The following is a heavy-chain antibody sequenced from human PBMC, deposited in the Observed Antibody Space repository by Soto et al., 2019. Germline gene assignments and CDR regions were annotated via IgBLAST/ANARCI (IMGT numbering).Heavy chain of an antibody. Sequence: PSETLSLTCAVYGGSFSGYYWSWIRQPPGKGLEWIGEINHSGSTNYNPSLKSRVTISVDTSKNQFSLKLSSVTAADTAVYYCARTEYSGWWDYWGQGTLVTVS. CDR1: GGSFSGYY. CDR2: INHSGST. CDR3: ARTEYSGWWDY. D-gene: IGHD6-19*01. J-gene: IGHJ4*02. V-gene: IGHV4-34*01.